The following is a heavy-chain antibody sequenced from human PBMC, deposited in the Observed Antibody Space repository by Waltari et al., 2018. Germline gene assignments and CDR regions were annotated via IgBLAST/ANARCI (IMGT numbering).Heavy chain of an antibody. J-gene: IGHJ4*02. CDR3: ARGEPLLRYGDYTLDY. CDR2: INHSGST. Sequence: QVQLQQWGAGLLKPSETLSLTCAVYGGSFRGYSCSWIRHPPGKGLEWIGEINHSGSTNYNPSLKSRVTISVDTSKNQFSLKLSSVTAADTAVYYCARGEPLLRYGDYTLDYWGQGTLVTVSS. D-gene: IGHD4-17*01. CDR1: GGSFRGYS. V-gene: IGHV4-34*01.